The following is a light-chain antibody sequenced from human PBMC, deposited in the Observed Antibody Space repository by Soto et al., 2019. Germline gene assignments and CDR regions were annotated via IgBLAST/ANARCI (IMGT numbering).Light chain of an antibody. V-gene: IGLV2-8*01. CDR3: SSFAGSNNFPSV. CDR1: SSDVGAYDY. CDR2: EIN. J-gene: IGLJ1*01. Sequence: QSALTQPPSASGSPGQSVTISCTGTSSDVGAYDYVSWYQQHPGKAPKLMIYEINKRPSGVPDRFYGSKSGNTASLTVSGLQAEDEADYYCSSFAGSNNFPSVSGTGTKVTVL.